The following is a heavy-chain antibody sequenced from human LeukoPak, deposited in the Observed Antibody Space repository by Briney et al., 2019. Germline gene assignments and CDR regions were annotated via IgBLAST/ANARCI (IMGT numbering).Heavy chain of an antibody. CDR2: IFHSGNS. CDR1: SYSISSGSY. V-gene: IGHV4-38-2*01. CDR3: ARVTYVDDMLYQYFDY. D-gene: IGHD4-17*01. J-gene: IGHJ4*02. Sequence: SETLSLTCAVSSYSISSGSYWGWIRQSPGKGLEWVGSIFHSGNSYYNPSLKSRLTMSVDTSKNQISLKLTSVTAADTALYYCARVTYVDDMLYQYFDYWGQGILVTVSS.